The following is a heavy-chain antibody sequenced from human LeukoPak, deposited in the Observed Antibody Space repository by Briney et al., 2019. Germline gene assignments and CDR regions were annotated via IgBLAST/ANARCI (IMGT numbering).Heavy chain of an antibody. V-gene: IGHV1-2*02. CDR2: INPNSGGT. Sequence: GASVKVSCKASGYTFTGYYMHWVRQAPGQGLEWMGWINPNSGGTNYAQKFQGRVTMTRDTSISTAYMELSRLRSDDTAVYYCARDGLKAARALRPQDDAFDIWGQGTMVTVSS. CDR1: GYTFTGYY. D-gene: IGHD6-6*01. CDR3: ARDGLKAARALRPQDDAFDI. J-gene: IGHJ3*02.